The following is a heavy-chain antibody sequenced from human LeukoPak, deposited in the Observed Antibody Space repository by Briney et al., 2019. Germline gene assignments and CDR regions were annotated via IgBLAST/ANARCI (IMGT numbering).Heavy chain of an antibody. Sequence: PSKTLSLTCAISGGSISSSNWWSWVRQPPGKGLEWIGEIYHSGSTNYSPSLKSRVTISVDKSKNQFSLKVTSVTAADTAVYYCARVSSGSYYFDSWGQGTQVTVSS. CDR2: IYHSGST. V-gene: IGHV4-4*02. J-gene: IGHJ4*02. D-gene: IGHD1-26*01. CDR3: ARVSSGSYYFDS. CDR1: GGSISSSNW.